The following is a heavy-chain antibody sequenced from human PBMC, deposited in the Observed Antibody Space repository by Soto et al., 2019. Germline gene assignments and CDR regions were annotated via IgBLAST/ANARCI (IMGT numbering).Heavy chain of an antibody. J-gene: IGHJ4*02. CDR2: IYYSGST. Sequence: PSATLSLTCTVSGGSISSYYWSWIRQPPGKGLEWIGYIYYSGSTNYNPSLKSRVTISVDTSKNQFSLKLSSVTAADTAVYYCARAEYYGSGYSYWGQGTLVTVSS. CDR1: GGSISSYY. D-gene: IGHD3-10*01. V-gene: IGHV4-59*01. CDR3: ARAEYYGSGYSY.